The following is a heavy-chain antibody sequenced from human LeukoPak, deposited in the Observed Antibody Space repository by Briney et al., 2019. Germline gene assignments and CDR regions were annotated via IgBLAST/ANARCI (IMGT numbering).Heavy chain of an antibody. CDR3: TKVTDWRTGFDH. V-gene: IGHV3-9*01. D-gene: IGHD3-9*01. CDR1: GFTFDGYG. J-gene: IGHJ4*02. CDR2: ITWNSDDM. Sequence: GRSLRLSCAASGFTFDGYGMYWVRKAQGKGLEWVSGITWNSDDMAYADSVKGRFTISRDNAKNCLYLQMNSLRVEDTALYYCTKVTDWRTGFDHWGQGTLVTVSS.